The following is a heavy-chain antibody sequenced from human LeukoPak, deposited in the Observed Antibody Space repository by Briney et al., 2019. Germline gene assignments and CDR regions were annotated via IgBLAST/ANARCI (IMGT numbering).Heavy chain of an antibody. Sequence: ASVTVSCKASGYTFPSYGIRWVRQAPGRGLAWMGWISAYNGNTNYAQKLQGRVTITTDTSTSTAYMELRSLRSDDTAVYYCARSQLVPALRYYYXYGMDVWGQGTMVTVSS. J-gene: IGHJ6*02. D-gene: IGHD6-6*01. CDR2: ISAYNGNT. V-gene: IGHV1-18*01. CDR3: ARSQLVPALRYYYXYGMDV. CDR1: GYTFPSYG.